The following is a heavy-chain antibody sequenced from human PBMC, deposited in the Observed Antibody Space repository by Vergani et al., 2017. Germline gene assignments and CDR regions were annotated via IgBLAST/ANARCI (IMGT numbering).Heavy chain of an antibody. CDR1: GYIFKNYY. D-gene: IGHD2-21*01. V-gene: IGHV1-46*02. CDR3: ARSIGYCAGATCRAYYFDH. J-gene: IGHJ5*02. CDR2: LNPTTGHT. Sequence: VHLVQSGAEVRKPGASVTVSCTASGYIFKNYYIHWLRQAPGQAFEWMGILNPTTGHTTSAHKFMGRVDMTRDPSTYTSTRTVQMTLSSLRSEDTAVYYCARSIGYCAGATCRAYYFDHWGQGTRVTVSS.